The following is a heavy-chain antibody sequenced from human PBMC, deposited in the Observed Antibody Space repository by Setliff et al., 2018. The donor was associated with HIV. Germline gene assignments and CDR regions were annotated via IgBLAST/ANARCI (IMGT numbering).Heavy chain of an antibody. D-gene: IGHD3-10*01. V-gene: IGHV1-18*04. CDR2: INSYNGNT. Sequence: ASVKVSCKASGYTFTTYGINWVRRAPGQGLEWMGWINSYNGNTKYAQKFQGRVTMTTDTSTTTSFLELRSLKADDTAVYYCSRSGVPPYYYYGVDVWGQGTTVTVSS. CDR1: GYTFTTYG. J-gene: IGHJ6*02. CDR3: SRSGVPPYYYYGVDV.